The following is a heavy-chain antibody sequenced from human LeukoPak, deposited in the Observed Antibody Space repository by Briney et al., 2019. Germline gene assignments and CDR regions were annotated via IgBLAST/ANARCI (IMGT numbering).Heavy chain of an antibody. CDR2: IIDMFGTT. Sequence: SVKVSCKASGGSFRSYAISWVRQAPGQGLEWMGEIIDMFGTTNYAQKFQGRVTVTADESTRTAYMELSSLRSEDTAVYYCARGVVVVAALVQYYYYGMDVWGQGTTVTVSS. D-gene: IGHD2-15*01. V-gene: IGHV1-69*13. J-gene: IGHJ6*02. CDR1: GGSFRSYA. CDR3: ARGVVVVAALVQYYYYGMDV.